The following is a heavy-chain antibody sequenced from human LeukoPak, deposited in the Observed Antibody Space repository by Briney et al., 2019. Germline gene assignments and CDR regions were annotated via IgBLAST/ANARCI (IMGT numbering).Heavy chain of an antibody. Sequence: PGGSLRLSCAASGFTFSSYSMNWVRQAPGKGLEWVSSISSSSSYIYYADSVKGRFTISRDNAKTSLYLQMNSLRAEDTAVYYCASPIFGVVPASFVDYWGQGTLVTVSS. V-gene: IGHV3-21*01. CDR1: GFTFSSYS. CDR3: ASPIFGVVPASFVDY. D-gene: IGHD3-3*01. J-gene: IGHJ4*02. CDR2: ISSSSSYI.